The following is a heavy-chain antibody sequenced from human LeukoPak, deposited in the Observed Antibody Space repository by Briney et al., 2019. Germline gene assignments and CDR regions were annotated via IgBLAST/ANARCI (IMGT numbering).Heavy chain of an antibody. J-gene: IGHJ4*02. V-gene: IGHV3-74*01. CDR3: ARAGPRGSSWYVQDY. CDR1: GFTFSSYW. D-gene: IGHD6-13*01. CDR2: INSDGSST. Sequence: PGGSLRLSCAASGFTFSSYWMHWVRQAPGKGLVWVSRINSDGSSTSYADSVKGRFTISRDNAKNTLYLQMNSLRAEDTAVYYCARAGPRGSSWYVQDYWGQGTLVTVSS.